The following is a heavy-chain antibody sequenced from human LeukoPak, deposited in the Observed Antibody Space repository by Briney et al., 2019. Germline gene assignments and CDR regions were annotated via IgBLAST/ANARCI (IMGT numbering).Heavy chain of an antibody. J-gene: IGHJ4*02. CDR3: ATSIVVVPAAIFDY. D-gene: IGHD2-2*01. CDR2: ISGSGGST. V-gene: IGHV3-23*01. Sequence: GASLRLSCAASGFTFSSYAMSWVRQAPGKGLEWVSAISGSGGSTYYVDSVKGRFTISRDNSKNTLYLQMNSLRAEDTAVYYCATSIVVVPAAIFDYWGQGTLVTVSP. CDR1: GFTFSSYA.